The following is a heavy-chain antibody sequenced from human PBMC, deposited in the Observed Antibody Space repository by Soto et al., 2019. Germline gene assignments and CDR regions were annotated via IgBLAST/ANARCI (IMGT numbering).Heavy chain of an antibody. CDR2: IYYSGST. CDR3: AREGGNSGGRAFDS. CDR1: GGSISSGGYY. J-gene: IGHJ4*02. Sequence: QVQLQESGPGLVKPSQTLSLTCTVSGGSISSGGYYWSWIRQHPGKGLEWIGYIYYSGSTYYNPSLKSRVTISVDASKNQCSLKLSSVTAADTAVYYWAREGGNSGGRAFDSWGQGTLVTVSS. D-gene: IGHD5-12*01. V-gene: IGHV4-31*03.